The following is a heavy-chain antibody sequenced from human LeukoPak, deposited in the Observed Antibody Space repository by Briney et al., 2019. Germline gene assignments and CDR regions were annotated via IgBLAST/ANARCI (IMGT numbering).Heavy chain of an antibody. J-gene: IGHJ4*02. D-gene: IGHD6-13*01. CDR3: AKDPPQPRSSWFDY. CDR2: IRYDGSNK. V-gene: IGHV3-30*02. Sequence: GGSLRLSCAASGFTFSSYWMSWVRQAPGKGLEWVAFIRYDGSNKYYADSVKGRFTISRDNSKNTLYLQMNGLRAEDTAVYYCAKDPPQPRSSWFDYWGQGTLVTVSS. CDR1: GFTFSSYW.